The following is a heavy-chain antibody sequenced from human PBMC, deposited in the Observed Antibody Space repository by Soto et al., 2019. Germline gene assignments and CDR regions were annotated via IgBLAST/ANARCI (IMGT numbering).Heavy chain of an antibody. CDR2: IKKDGSEK. V-gene: IGHV3-7*01. CDR1: GFTFSSYW. J-gene: IGHJ6*02. Sequence: GGSLRLSCAVSGFTFSSYWMSWVRQSPVKGLEWEPHIKKDGSEKKYLDSVKGRLTNARDIAKNSLYLQMNSLRSEDTAVYYCARETGEYEQLVYYHYYGMDDWGQGTTVTVSS. D-gene: IGHD6-6*01. CDR3: ARETGEYEQLVYYHYYGMDD.